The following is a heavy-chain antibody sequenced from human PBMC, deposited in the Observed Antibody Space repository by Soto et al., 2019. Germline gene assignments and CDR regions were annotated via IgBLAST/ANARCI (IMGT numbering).Heavy chain of an antibody. V-gene: IGHV4-39*01. CDR1: DDSINSDKYY. CDR3: ARLEGLATISYYFDF. Sequence: PSETLSLTCSVSDDSINSDKYYWGRHRQPPGKGLEWIGSIYYRGNAYYNPSLQTRVTISLDKSKSQFSLKLNSVTAADSAVYFCARLEGLATISYYFDFWGPGALVTVSS. D-gene: IGHD3-9*01. CDR2: IYYRGNA. J-gene: IGHJ4*02.